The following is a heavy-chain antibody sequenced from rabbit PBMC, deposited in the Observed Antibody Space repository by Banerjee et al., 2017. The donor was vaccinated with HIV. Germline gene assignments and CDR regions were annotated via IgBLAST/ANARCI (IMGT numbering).Heavy chain of an antibody. CDR2: INTSSGNT. V-gene: IGHV1S45*01. Sequence: QQQLEESGGGLVQPEGSLTLTCTASGFSFSNKYVMCWVRQAPGKGLEWIACINTSSGNTVYASWAKGRFTISKTSSTTVTLQMTSLTAADTATYFCAGSSAYVYGMDLRGPGTLVTVS. J-gene: IGHJ6*01. D-gene: IGHD1-1*01. CDR1: GFSFSNKYV. CDR3: AGSSAYVYGMDL.